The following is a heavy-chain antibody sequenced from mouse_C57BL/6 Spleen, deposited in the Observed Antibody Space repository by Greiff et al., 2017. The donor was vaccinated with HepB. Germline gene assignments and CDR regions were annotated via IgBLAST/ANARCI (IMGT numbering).Heavy chain of an antibody. V-gene: IGHV6-3*01. CDR1: GFTFSNYW. J-gene: IGHJ1*03. Sequence: EVKLVESGGGLVQPGGSMKLSCVASGFTFSNYWMNWVRQSPVKGLEWVAQIRVKSDNYATHYAESVKGRFTISRDESKSSVYLQMNNLRAADTGIYYCAGGGYFDVWGTGTTVTVSS. CDR3: AGGGYFDV. CDR2: IRVKSDNYAT.